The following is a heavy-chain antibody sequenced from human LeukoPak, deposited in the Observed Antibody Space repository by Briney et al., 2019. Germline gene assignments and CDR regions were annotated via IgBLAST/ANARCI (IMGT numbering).Heavy chain of an antibody. CDR1: TGSISTYY. D-gene: IGHD2-15*01. CDR2: IYHGGTT. V-gene: IGHV4-59*08. CDR3: ARHGGSLDYFDS. J-gene: IGHJ4*02. Sequence: SVTLSLTCSVSTGSISTYYWSWIRQSPGKGLEWIGYIYHGGTTSYNPPLKRPVTISVDSPKNQFFLRLTSLTAADTALYYCARHGGSLDYFDSWGPGSLVIVSS.